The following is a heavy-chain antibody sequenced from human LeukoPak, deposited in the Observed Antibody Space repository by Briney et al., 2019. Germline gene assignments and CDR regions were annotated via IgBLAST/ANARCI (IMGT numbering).Heavy chain of an antibody. CDR1: GFTFSSYG. Sequence: GGSLRLSCAASGFTFSSYGMHWVRQAPGKGLVWVAVISYDGSNKYYADSVKGRFTISRDNSKNTLYLQMNSLRAEDTAVYYCAKDVHYYYGMDVWGQGTTVTVSS. CDR3: AKDVHYYYGMDV. J-gene: IGHJ6*02. V-gene: IGHV3-30*18. CDR2: ISYDGSNK.